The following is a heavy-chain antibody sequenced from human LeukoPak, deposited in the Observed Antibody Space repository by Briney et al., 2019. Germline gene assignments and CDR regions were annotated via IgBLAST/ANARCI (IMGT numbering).Heavy chain of an antibody. CDR1: GGSISSSNW. Sequence: SETLSPTCAVSGGSISSSNWWSWVRQPPGKGLEWIGEIYRSGSTNDNPSLKSRVTISVDKSKNQFSLKLSSVTAAYTAVYYCANRNRVAGNDYWGQGTLVTVSS. J-gene: IGHJ4*02. CDR3: ANRNRVAGNDY. V-gene: IGHV4-4*02. CDR2: IYRSGST. D-gene: IGHD6-19*01.